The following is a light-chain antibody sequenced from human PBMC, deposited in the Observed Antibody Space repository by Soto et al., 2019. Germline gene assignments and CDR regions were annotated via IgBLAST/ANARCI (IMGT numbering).Light chain of an antibody. CDR3: LHDYYYPFT. CDR1: QGIRND. CDR2: AAS. V-gene: IGKV1-6*01. J-gene: IGKJ3*01. Sequence: AIQMTQSPSSLSASVGDRVTITCRASQGIRNDLGWYQQKPGKAPKLLLYAASSLQSGVPSRFRGSGSGTDFTLTISSLQPADFATYDCLHDYYYPFTFGPGTKVDIK.